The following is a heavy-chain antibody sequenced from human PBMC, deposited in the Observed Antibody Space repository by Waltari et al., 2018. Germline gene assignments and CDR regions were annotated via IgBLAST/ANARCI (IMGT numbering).Heavy chain of an antibody. Sequence: QVQLQESGPGLVKPSETLSLTCAVSGGSISSYYWNWLRQPPGRGLEGLGYIYDRGTTTSTPALKSRVTMSVETSKNQFSLNWRSLIAADTAVYYCAKDRSNEDSSGGGDAFDIWGQGTMVTVSS. V-gene: IGHV4-59*01. J-gene: IGHJ3*02. D-gene: IGHD3-22*01. CDR3: AKDRSNEDSSGGGDAFDI. CDR2: IYDRGTT. CDR1: GGSISSYY.